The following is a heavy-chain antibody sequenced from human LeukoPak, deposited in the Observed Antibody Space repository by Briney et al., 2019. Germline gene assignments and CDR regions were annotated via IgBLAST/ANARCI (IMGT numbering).Heavy chain of an antibody. CDR2: IWYDGSRK. J-gene: IGHJ4*02. CDR3: ARVHVSYLDY. CDR1: GFAFSSYG. V-gene: IGHV3-33*01. Sequence: GGSLRPSCAASGFAFSSYGMHWVRQAPGKGLEWVAVIWYDGSRKYYADSVKGRFTISRDNSKNTVDLQMNSLRVEDTAVYYCARVHVSYLDYWGQGTLVTVSS.